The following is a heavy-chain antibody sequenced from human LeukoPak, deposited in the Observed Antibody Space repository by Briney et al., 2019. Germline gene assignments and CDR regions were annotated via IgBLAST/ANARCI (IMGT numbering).Heavy chain of an antibody. Sequence: GASLKVSCKASGYTFSGYYMHGVRQAPRQGLEWMGWINPNSGGTNYAQKFQGRVTMTRDTSISTAYMELSRLRSDDTAVYYCARADYYDSSAWGQGTLVTVSS. J-gene: IGHJ4*02. V-gene: IGHV1-2*02. CDR3: ARADYYDSSA. D-gene: IGHD3-22*01. CDR2: INPNSGGT. CDR1: GYTFSGYY.